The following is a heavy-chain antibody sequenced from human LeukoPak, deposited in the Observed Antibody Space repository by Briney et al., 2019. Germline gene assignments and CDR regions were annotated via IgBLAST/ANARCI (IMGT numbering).Heavy chain of an antibody. V-gene: IGHV4-31*03. CDR2: IYYSGST. D-gene: IGHD3-10*01. CDR1: GGSISSGGYY. CDR3: ARDYYYGSGRHFDY. Sequence: PSETLSLTCTVSGGSISSGGYYWSWIRQHPGKGLEWIGYIYYSGSTYYNPSLKSRVTISVDMSKNQFSLKLSSVTAADTAVYYCARDYYYGSGRHFDYWGQGTLVTVSS. J-gene: IGHJ4*02.